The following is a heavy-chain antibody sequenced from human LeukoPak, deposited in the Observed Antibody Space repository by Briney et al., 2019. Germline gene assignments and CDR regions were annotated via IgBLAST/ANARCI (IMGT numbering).Heavy chain of an antibody. Sequence: GGSLRLSCAASGLIVSNNYVSWVRQAPGKGLEWVSVIYSGGSTYYADSVKGRFTISRDNSKNTLYLQMNSLRAEDTAVYYCARGYCDNGSCYPAGYWGQGTLVTVSS. V-gene: IGHV3-53*01. CDR3: ARGYCDNGSCYPAGY. D-gene: IGHD2-15*01. J-gene: IGHJ4*02. CDR1: GLIVSNNY. CDR2: IYSGGST.